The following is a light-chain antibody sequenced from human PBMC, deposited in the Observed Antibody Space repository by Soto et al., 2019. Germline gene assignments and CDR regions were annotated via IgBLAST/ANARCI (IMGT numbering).Light chain of an antibody. J-gene: IGLJ2*01. CDR2: RSN. V-gene: IGLV1-47*01. CDR1: TSNVGINS. CDR3: AAWDDSLSGQV. Sequence: QLVLTQPPSASGTPGQRVTISCSGSTSNVGINSVFWYQHLPGTAPKLLIYRSNQRASGVPDRFSGSKSGTSASLAISGLRSEDEADYCAAWDDSLSGQVFGGGTKLTVL.